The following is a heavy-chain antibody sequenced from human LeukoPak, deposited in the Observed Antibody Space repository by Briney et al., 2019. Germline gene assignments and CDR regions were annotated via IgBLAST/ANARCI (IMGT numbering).Heavy chain of an antibody. V-gene: IGHV3-33*01. J-gene: IGHJ4*02. D-gene: IGHD3-9*01. CDR2: IWNDGSTT. CDR1: GFTFKICG. Sequence: GGSLRLSCAASGFTFKICGMHWVRQAPGKGLEWVGVIWNDGSTTFYADSVRGRFTISRDNSKNTLYLQMNSLRAEDTAVYYCARDRTNFVDYWGQGTLVTVSS. CDR3: ARDRTNFVDY.